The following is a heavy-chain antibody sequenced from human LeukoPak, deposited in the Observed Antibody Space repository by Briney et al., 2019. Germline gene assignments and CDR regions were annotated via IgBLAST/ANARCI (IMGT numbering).Heavy chain of an antibody. J-gene: IGHJ4*02. CDR2: ISGYNDNT. V-gene: IGHV1-18*01. D-gene: IGHD3-3*01. CDR3: ARGSSWFSPHFDY. Sequence: ASVKVSCKAFGYTFTRYGISWVRQAPGQGLEWMGWISGYNDNTNYAQKLQGRVTMTTDTSTTTAYMELRSLRYDDTAVYYCARGSSWFSPHFDYWGQGTLVTVSS. CDR1: GYTFTRYG.